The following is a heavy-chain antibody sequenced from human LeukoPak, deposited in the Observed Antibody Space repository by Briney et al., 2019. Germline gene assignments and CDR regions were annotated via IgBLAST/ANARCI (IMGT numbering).Heavy chain of an antibody. CDR2: IQDDGATT. Sequence: PGGSLRLSCAASGLTFINFTMHWVRQAPGRGLEWVALIQDDGATTNYVDSVRGRFTISRDNSKSTVYLQMNSLKPDDTAVYYCATQSITLVVVLSPFDYWGQGTLVTVSS. D-gene: IGHD3-22*01. CDR3: ATQSITLVVVLSPFDY. J-gene: IGHJ4*02. CDR1: GLTFINFT. V-gene: IGHV3-30*02.